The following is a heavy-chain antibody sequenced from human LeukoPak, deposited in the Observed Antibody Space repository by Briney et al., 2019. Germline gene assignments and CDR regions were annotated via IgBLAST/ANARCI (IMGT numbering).Heavy chain of an antibody. J-gene: IGHJ6*02. Sequence: GASVKGSCKASGYTFTGYYMHWVRQAPGQGLEWMGWINPNSGGTNYAQKFQGRVTMTRDTSISTAYMELSRLRSDDTAVYYCARDGVRRAAGYYYGMDVWGQGTTVTVSS. CDR2: INPNSGGT. D-gene: IGHD6-13*01. CDR3: ARDGVRRAAGYYYGMDV. V-gene: IGHV1-2*02. CDR1: GYTFTGYY.